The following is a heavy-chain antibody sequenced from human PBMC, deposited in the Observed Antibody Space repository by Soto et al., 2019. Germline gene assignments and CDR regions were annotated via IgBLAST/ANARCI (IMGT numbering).Heavy chain of an antibody. Sequence: QVHLVQSGAEVKKPGASVKVSCKGSGYTFTSYGITWVRQAPGQGLEWRGWISAHNGNTDYAQKLQGRVTVTRDTSTSTAYMELRSVSSDDTAVYYCARGRDGDYWGQGALVTVSS. CDR3: ARGRDGDY. J-gene: IGHJ4*02. CDR1: GYTFTSYG. D-gene: IGHD6-6*01. CDR2: ISAHNGNT. V-gene: IGHV1-18*01.